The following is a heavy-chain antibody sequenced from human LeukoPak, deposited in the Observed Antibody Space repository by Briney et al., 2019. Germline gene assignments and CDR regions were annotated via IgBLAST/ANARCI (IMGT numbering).Heavy chain of an antibody. CDR2: IYYSGST. V-gene: IGHV4-39*07. CDR3: ARGADLSWYFDL. CDR1: GGSISSSSYY. Sequence: SETLSLTCTVSGGSISSSSYYWGWIRQPPGKGLEWIGSIYYSGSTYYNPSLKSRVTISVDTSKNQFSLKLSSVTAADTAVYYRARGADLSWYFDLWGRGTLVTVSS. D-gene: IGHD3-16*02. J-gene: IGHJ2*01.